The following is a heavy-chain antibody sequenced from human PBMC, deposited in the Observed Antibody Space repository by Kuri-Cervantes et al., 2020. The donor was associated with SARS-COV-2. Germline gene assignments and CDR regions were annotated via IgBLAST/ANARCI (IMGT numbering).Heavy chain of an antibody. CDR2: ISGSGGST. CDR3: AREGYYYDSTEANREGINAFDI. Sequence: LSLSCAASGFTFSSYAMSWVRQAPGKGLEWVSAISGSGGSTYYADSVKGRFTISRDNSKNTLYLQMNSLRAEDTAVYYCAREGYYYDSTEANREGINAFDIWGQGTMVTVSS. J-gene: IGHJ3*02. V-gene: IGHV3-23*01. CDR1: GFTFSSYA. D-gene: IGHD3-22*01.